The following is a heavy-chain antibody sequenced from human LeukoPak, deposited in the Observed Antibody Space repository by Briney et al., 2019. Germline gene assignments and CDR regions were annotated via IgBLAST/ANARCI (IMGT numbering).Heavy chain of an antibody. CDR3: ARVVVITVAAFDI. CDR2: IYYSGST. D-gene: IGHD3-22*01. V-gene: IGHV4-39*07. Sequence: SETLSLTCTVSGGSISSSSYYWGWIRQPPGKGLEWIGSIYYSGSTYYNPSLKSRVTISVDTSKNQFSLKLSSVTAADTAVYYCARVVVITVAAFDIWGQGTMVTVSS. J-gene: IGHJ3*02. CDR1: GGSISSSSYY.